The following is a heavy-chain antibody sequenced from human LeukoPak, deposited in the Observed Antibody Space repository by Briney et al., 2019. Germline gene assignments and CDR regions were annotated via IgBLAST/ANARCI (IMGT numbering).Heavy chain of an antibody. J-gene: IGHJ4*02. Sequence: GESLKISCQVSGYIFTHYWIGWVRQMPGKGLESMGIIYPADSDTTYSPSFRGQVTISADKSISTAYLQWSSLKASDTAIYYCARHGGNYDYWGQGTLVTVSS. CDR1: GYIFTHYW. CDR3: ARHGGNYDY. CDR2: IYPADSDT. D-gene: IGHD1-26*01. V-gene: IGHV5-51*01.